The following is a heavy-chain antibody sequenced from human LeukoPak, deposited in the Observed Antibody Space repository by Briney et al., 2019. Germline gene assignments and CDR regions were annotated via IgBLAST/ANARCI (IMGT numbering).Heavy chain of an antibody. V-gene: IGHV3-7*01. CDR2: IQQDGSVQ. CDR1: GFILRGYW. Sequence: GGSLRLSCAASGFILRGYWMSWVRQAPGKGLEWVANIQQDGSVQYYVDSVKGRFTISRDNAKNSLYLQMNSLSAEDTAVYYCATHDVLTGYPYFDFWGQGTLVAVSS. CDR3: ATHDVLTGYPYFDF. D-gene: IGHD3-9*01. J-gene: IGHJ4*02.